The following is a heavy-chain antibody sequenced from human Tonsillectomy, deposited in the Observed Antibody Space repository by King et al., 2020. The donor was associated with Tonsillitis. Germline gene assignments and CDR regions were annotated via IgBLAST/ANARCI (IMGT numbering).Heavy chain of an antibody. CDR2: IYYSGST. Sequence: LQLQESGPGLVKPSETLSLTCTVSGGSISSYYWSWIRQPPGKGLEWIGYIYYSGSTNYNPSLKSRVTISVDTSKNQFSLKLSSVTAADTAVYYCARDSSGWSHYYYYYMDVWGNGTTVTVSS. CDR1: GGSISSYY. V-gene: IGHV4-59*08. CDR3: ARDSSGWSHYYYYYMDV. D-gene: IGHD6-19*01. J-gene: IGHJ6*03.